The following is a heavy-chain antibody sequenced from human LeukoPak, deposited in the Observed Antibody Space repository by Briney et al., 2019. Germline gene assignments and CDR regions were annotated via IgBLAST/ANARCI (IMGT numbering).Heavy chain of an antibody. CDR1: GFTLSIYG. D-gene: IGHD5-12*01. J-gene: IGHJ4*02. CDR2: IGSDGKTT. CDR3: ARARDAYSGYDSHFDY. V-gene: IGHV3-33*08. Sequence: GGSLRLSCAAPGFTLSIYGTHWVRQAPGKGLEWVAVIGSDGKTTYYADSVKGRFTISRDNSKNTLYLQMNSLRAEDTAVYYCARARDAYSGYDSHFDYWGQGTLVTVSS.